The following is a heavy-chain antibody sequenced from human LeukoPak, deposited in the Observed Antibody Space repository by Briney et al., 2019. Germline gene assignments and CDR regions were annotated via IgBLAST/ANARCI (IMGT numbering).Heavy chain of an antibody. D-gene: IGHD1-26*01. Sequence: PSETLSLTCTVSGDSISSSTFYWGWIRQPPGKGLEWIGSIYYSGSTYYSPSLQSRVAISVDTSKNQFSLRLSSVTAADTAVYYCARHTDGGSYHRLDPWGQGTLVTVSS. CDR1: GDSISSSTFY. CDR2: IYYSGST. CDR3: ARHTDGGSYHRLDP. J-gene: IGHJ5*02. V-gene: IGHV4-39*01.